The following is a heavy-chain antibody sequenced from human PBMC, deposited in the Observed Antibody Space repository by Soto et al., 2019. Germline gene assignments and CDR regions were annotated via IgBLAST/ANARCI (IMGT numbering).Heavy chain of an antibody. CDR1: GGSISSGGYS. CDR2: IYHSGST. Sequence: PSETLSLTCAVSGGSISSGGYSWSWIRQPPGKGLEWIGYIYHSGSTYYNPSLKSRVTISVDRSKNQFSLKLSSVTAADTAVYYCVRRRNNWFDPWGQGTLVTVSS. V-gene: IGHV4-30-2*01. CDR3: VRRRNNWFDP. J-gene: IGHJ5*02.